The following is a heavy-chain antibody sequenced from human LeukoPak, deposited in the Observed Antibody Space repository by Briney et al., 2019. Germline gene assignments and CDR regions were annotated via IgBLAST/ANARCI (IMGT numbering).Heavy chain of an antibody. CDR2: ISSSSSYI. CDR3: ARFVVATTTTTQTDY. Sequence: GGSLRLSCAASGFTFSSYSMNWVRQAPGKGLEWVSSISSSSSYIYYADSVKGRFTISRDNAKNSLYLQMNSLRAEDTAVYYCARFVVATTTTTQTDYWGQGTLVTVSS. J-gene: IGHJ4*02. CDR1: GFTFSSYS. V-gene: IGHV3-21*01. D-gene: IGHD5-12*01.